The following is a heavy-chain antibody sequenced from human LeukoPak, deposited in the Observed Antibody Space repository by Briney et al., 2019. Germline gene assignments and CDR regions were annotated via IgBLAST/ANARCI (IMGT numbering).Heavy chain of an antibody. Sequence: SVKVSCKASGGTFSSYAISWVRQAPGQGLEWMGGIIPIFGSANYAQKFQGRVTITADESTSTAYMELSSLRSEDTAVYYCARVKYCSSTSCYVFDYWGQGTLVTVSS. J-gene: IGHJ4*02. CDR2: IIPIFGSA. CDR1: GGTFSSYA. D-gene: IGHD2-2*01. V-gene: IGHV1-69*13. CDR3: ARVKYCSSTSCYVFDY.